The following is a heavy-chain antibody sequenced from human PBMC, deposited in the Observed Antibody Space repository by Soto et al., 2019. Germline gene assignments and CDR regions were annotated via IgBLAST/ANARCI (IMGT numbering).Heavy chain of an antibody. J-gene: IGHJ5*02. CDR3: AKVAYCGGDCWGWFDP. Sequence: EVQLVESGGGLVQPGRSLRLSCAASGFTFDDYAMHWVRQAPGKGLEWVSGISWNSGSIGYADSVKGRFTISRDNAKNSLYLQMNSLRAEDTALYYCAKVAYCGGDCWGWFDPWGQGTLVTVSS. D-gene: IGHD2-21*02. CDR1: GFTFDDYA. V-gene: IGHV3-9*01. CDR2: ISWNSGSI.